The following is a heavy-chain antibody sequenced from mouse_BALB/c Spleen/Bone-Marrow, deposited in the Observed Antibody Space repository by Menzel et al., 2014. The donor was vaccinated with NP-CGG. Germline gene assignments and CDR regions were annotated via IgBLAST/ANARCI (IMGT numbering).Heavy chain of an antibody. Sequence: EVQLVESGGDLVKSGGSLKLSCAASGFTFSSYSMSWVRQIPEKRLEWVATISSGGGNIYYPDSVKGRFTTSRDNAKNNLYLQMSSLRSEDTALYYCVRSSPFFNGKGGDYAMDYWGQGTSVTVSS. CDR3: VRSSPFFNGKGGDYAMDY. CDR2: ISSGGGNI. V-gene: IGHV5-9*03. D-gene: IGHD2-1*01. J-gene: IGHJ4*01. CDR1: GFTFSSYS.